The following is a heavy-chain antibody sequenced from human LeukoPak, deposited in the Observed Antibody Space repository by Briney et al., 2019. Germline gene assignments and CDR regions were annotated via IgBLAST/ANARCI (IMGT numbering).Heavy chain of an antibody. V-gene: IGHV1-24*01. Sequence: ASVKVSCKVSGYTLTELSMHWVRQAPGKGLEWMGGFDPEDGETIYAQKFQGRVTMTEDTSTDTAYMELSSLRSEDTAVYYCATVTSGWYAYYFDYWGQGTLVTVSS. CDR2: FDPEDGET. D-gene: IGHD6-19*01. CDR1: GYTLTELS. J-gene: IGHJ4*02. CDR3: ATVTSGWYAYYFDY.